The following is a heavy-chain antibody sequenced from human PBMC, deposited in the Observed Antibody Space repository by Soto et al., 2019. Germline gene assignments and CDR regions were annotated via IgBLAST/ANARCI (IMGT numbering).Heavy chain of an antibody. CDR2: MNPNSGNT. J-gene: IGHJ3*02. CDR3: ARGELVSRVDAFDI. V-gene: IGHV1-8*01. Sequence: GASVKVSCKASGYTFTSYDINWVRQATGQGLEWMGWMNPNSGNTGYAQKLQGRVTITRNTSISTANMKLSSLRYEDTTVYYCARGELVSRVDAFDIWGQGTMVTVSS. CDR1: GYTFTSYD. D-gene: IGHD6-6*01.